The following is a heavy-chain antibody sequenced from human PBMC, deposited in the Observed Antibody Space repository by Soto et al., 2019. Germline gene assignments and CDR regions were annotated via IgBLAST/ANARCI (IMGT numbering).Heavy chain of an antibody. J-gene: IGHJ2*01. Sequence: QVQLVESGGGVVQPGRSLRLSCAASGFTFSSYAMHWVRQAPGKGLEWVAVISYDGSKKYYADSVKGRFTISRDNSKNALYLQMNSLRAEATAVYYCARVGLGISGYFDLWGRGTLVTVSS. CDR2: ISYDGSKK. D-gene: IGHD7-27*01. CDR3: ARVGLGISGYFDL. V-gene: IGHV3-30-3*01. CDR1: GFTFSSYA.